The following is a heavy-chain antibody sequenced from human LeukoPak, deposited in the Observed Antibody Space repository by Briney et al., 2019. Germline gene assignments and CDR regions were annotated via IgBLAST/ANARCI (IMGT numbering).Heavy chain of an antibody. Sequence: SVKVSCKASGYTFTSYGINWVRQAPGQGLEWMGGVIPIPGTVNYAQKFQGRVTITADESTSTAYMELNSLRSEDTAVYYCARATGSAWEYLEYWGQGTLVTVSS. J-gene: IGHJ4*02. CDR2: VIPIPGTV. CDR1: GYTFTSYG. V-gene: IGHV1-69*13. CDR3: ARATGSAWEYLEY. D-gene: IGHD1-1*01.